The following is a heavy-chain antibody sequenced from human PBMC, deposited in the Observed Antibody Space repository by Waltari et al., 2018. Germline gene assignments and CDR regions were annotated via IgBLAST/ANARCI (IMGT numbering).Heavy chain of an antibody. CDR2: INHSGST. V-gene: IGHV4-34*01. CDR1: GGSFSGYY. D-gene: IGHD6-13*01. CDR3: ARNPSSSSWYHPRGRYYFDY. J-gene: IGHJ4*02. Sequence: QVQLQQWGAGLLKPSETLSLTCAVYGGSFSGYYWRWNRQPPGKGLEWIGEINHSGSTNYNPSLKSRVTISVDTSKNQFSLKLSSVTAADTAVYYCARNPSSSSWYHPRGRYYFDYWGQGTLVTVSS.